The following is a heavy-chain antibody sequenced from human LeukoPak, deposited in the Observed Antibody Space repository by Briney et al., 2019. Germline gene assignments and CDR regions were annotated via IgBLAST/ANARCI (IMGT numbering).Heavy chain of an antibody. CDR1: GYTFTSCY. CDR3: ARGGCGDSAAPFDD. J-gene: IGHJ4*02. CDR2: INPSAGST. V-gene: IGHV1-46*01. D-gene: IGHD2-21*02. Sequence: GASVKVSCKTSGYTFTSCYMHWVRQAPGQGLEWMGMINPSAGSTRYAQKVQGRVTMTTDKSTSTVYMELSSLRSEDTAVYYCARGGCGDSAAPFDDWGQGTLVPVSS.